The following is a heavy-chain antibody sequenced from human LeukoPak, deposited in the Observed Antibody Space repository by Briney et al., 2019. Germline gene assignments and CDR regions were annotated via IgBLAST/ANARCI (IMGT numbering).Heavy chain of an antibody. V-gene: IGHV1-69*04. CDR1: GGTFSSYA. Sequence: GASVKVSCKASGGTFSSYAISWVRQAPGQGLEWMGRIIPILGIANYAQKFQGRVTITADKSTSTAYMELSSLRSEDTAVYYCARDALVPAAMEELDYWGQGTLVTVSS. J-gene: IGHJ4*02. CDR3: ARDALVPAAMEELDY. CDR2: IIPILGIA. D-gene: IGHD2-2*01.